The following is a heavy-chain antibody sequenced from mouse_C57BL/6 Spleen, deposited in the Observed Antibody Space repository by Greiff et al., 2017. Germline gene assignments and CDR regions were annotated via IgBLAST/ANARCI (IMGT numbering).Heavy chain of an antibody. CDR3: ASPYGNQYYFDY. CDR2: SYPGDGDT. Sequence: QVQLQQSGPELVKPGASVKISCKASGYAFSSSWMNWVKQRPGKGLEWIGRSYPGDGDTNYNGKFKGKATLTADKSSSTAYMQLSSLTSEDSAVYFCASPYGNQYYFDYWGQGTTLTVSS. D-gene: IGHD2-1*01. J-gene: IGHJ2*01. V-gene: IGHV1-82*01. CDR1: GYAFSSSW.